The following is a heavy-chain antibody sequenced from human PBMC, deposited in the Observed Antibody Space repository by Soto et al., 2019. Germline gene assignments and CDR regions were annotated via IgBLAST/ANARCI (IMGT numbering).Heavy chain of an antibody. CDR2: ISSSSSTI. J-gene: IGHJ1*01. D-gene: IGHD3-22*01. CDR1: GFTFSSYS. CDR3: ARASYYYDGSGYHGY. Sequence: PGGSLRLSCAASGFTFSSYSMNWVRQAPGKGLEWVTYISSSSSTIYYADSVKGRFTISRDNPKNSLYLQMNSLRAEDTAVYYCARASYYYDGSGYHGYWGQGTLVPVSS. V-gene: IGHV3-48*04.